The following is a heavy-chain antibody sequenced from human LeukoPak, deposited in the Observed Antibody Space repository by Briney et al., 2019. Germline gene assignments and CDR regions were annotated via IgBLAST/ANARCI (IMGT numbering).Heavy chain of an antibody. CDR2: IYYSGST. D-gene: IGHD3-10*01. V-gene: IGHV4-61*01. Sequence: SGTLSLTCTVSGGSVSSGSYYWSWIRQPPGKGLEWIGYIYYSGSTNYNPSLKSRVTISVDTSKNQFSLKLSSVTAADTAVYCCARVARDYYGSGSISYWGQGTLVTVSS. CDR1: GGSVSSGSYY. J-gene: IGHJ4*02. CDR3: ARVARDYYGSGSISY.